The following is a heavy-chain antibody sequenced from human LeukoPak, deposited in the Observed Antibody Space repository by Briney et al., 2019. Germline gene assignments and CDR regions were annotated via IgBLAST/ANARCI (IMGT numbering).Heavy chain of an antibody. CDR3: ARGGGNSWFDY. Sequence: GASVKVSCKASGYTFTVHYMHWVRQAPGQGLEWMGWIIPNSGGTNCAQKFQGRVTMTRDTSISTAYMELSGLRSDDTAVYHCARGGGNSWFDYWGQGTLVTVPS. CDR2: IIPNSGGT. J-gene: IGHJ4*02. V-gene: IGHV1-2*02. CDR1: GYTFTVHY. D-gene: IGHD6-13*01.